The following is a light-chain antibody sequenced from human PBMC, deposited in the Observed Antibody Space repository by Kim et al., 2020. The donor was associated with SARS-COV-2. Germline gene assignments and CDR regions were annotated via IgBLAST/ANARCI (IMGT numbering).Light chain of an antibody. V-gene: IGKV3-20*01. CDR2: GAS. Sequence: EIVLTQSPGTLSLSPGEGATLSCRASQSVNGRFLAWYQLKPGQAPRLLIYGASTRATGIPYRFSGSGSGTDFTLTISRLEPEDFAMYYCQQYDSSVWTFGQGTKVDIK. CDR3: QQYDSSVWT. J-gene: IGKJ1*01. CDR1: QSVNGRF.